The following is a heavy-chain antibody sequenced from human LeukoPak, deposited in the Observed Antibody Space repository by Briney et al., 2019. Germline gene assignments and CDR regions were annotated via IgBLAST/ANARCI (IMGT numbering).Heavy chain of an antibody. D-gene: IGHD3-10*01. CDR2: ISSSGSTI. Sequence: GGSLRLSCAASGFSFSSYEMNWVRQAPGKGLEWVSYISSSGSTIYYADSVKGRFTMSKDNAKNSLYLQMNSLRAEDTAVYYCARDVGFGGYSRGIFDYWGQGTLVTVSS. CDR1: GFSFSSYE. CDR3: ARDVGFGGYSRGIFDY. V-gene: IGHV3-48*03. J-gene: IGHJ4*02.